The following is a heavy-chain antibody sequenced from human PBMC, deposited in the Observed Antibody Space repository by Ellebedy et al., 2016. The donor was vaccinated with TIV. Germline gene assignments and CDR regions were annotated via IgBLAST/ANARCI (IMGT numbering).Heavy chain of an antibody. CDR2: ISAYNGNT. V-gene: IGHV1-18*01. CDR1: GYTFTSYG. J-gene: IGHJ3*02. Sequence: ASVKVSCKASGYTFTSYGISWVRQAPGQGLEWMGWISAYNGNTNYAQKLQGRVTMTTDTSTSTAYMELRSLRSDDTAVYYCARHCGEFSSKSICKELGAFDIWGQGTMVTVSS. CDR3: ARHCGEFSSKSICKELGAFDI. D-gene: IGHD3-10*01.